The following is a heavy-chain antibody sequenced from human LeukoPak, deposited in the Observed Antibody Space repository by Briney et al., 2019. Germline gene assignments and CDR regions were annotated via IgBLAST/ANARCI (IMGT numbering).Heavy chain of an antibody. D-gene: IGHD6-19*01. J-gene: IGHJ4*02. CDR2: IWYDGSNK. V-gene: IGHV3-33*01. CDR3: ARGPGSSGWYYFDY. CDR1: GFTFSSYG. Sequence: HPGGSLRLSCAASGFTFSSYGMHWVRQAPGRGLEWVAVIWYDGSNKYYADSVKGRFTISRDNSKNTLYLQMNSLRAEDTAVYYCARGPGSSGWYYFDYWGQGTLVTVSS.